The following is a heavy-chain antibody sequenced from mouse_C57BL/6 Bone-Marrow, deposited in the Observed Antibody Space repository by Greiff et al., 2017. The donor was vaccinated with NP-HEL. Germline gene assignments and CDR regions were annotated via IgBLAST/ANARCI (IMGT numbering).Heavy chain of an antibody. CDR3: ARDYGNYVDY. Sequence: EVKLMESEGGLVQPGSSMKLSCTASGFTFSDYYMAWVRQVPEKGLEWVANINYDGSSTYYLDSLKSRFIISRDNAKNILYLQMSSLKSEDTATYYCARDYGNYVDYWGQGTSVTVSS. J-gene: IGHJ4*01. CDR2: INYDGSST. D-gene: IGHD2-1*01. V-gene: IGHV5-16*01. CDR1: GFTFSDYY.